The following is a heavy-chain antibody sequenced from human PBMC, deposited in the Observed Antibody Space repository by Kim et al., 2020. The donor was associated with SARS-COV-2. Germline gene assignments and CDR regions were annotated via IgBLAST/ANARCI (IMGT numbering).Heavy chain of an antibody. D-gene: IGHD6-13*01. V-gene: IGHV4-34*01. CDR1: GGSFSGYY. CDR2: INHSGST. Sequence: SETLSLTCTVYGGSFSGYYWSWIRQPPGKGLEWIGEINHSGSTNYNPSLKSRVTISVDTSKNQFSLKLSSVTAADTAVYYCARDFIRLGSRAKNALDYWGQGTLVTVSS. J-gene: IGHJ4*02. CDR3: ARDFIRLGSRAKNALDY.